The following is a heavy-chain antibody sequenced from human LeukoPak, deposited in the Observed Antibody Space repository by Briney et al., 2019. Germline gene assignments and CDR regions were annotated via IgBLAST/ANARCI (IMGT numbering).Heavy chain of an antibody. CDR2: INPSGGST. CDR1: GYAFTSYY. J-gene: IGHJ5*02. Sequence: ASVKVSCKASGYAFTSYYMHWVRQAPGQGLEWMGIINPSGGSTSYAQKFQGRVTMTRDMSTSTVYMELSSLRSEDTAVYYCARPSGWEYGFDPWGQGTLVTVSS. D-gene: IGHD1-26*01. CDR3: ARPSGWEYGFDP. V-gene: IGHV1-46*01.